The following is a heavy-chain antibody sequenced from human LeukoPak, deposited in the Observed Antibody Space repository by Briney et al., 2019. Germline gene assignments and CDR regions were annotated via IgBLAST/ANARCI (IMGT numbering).Heavy chain of an antibody. Sequence: GGSLRLSCAASGFTFSSYGMHWVRQAPGKGLEWVAVISYDGSNKYYADSVKGRFTISRDNSKNTLYLQMNSLRAEDTAVYYCAKDLWEAAAANGSPDYWGQGTLVTVSS. CDR2: ISYDGSNK. CDR1: GFTFSSYG. CDR3: AKDLWEAAAANGSPDY. D-gene: IGHD6-13*01. V-gene: IGHV3-30*18. J-gene: IGHJ4*02.